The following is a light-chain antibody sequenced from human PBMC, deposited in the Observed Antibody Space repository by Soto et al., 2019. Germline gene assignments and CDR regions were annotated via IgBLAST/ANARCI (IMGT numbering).Light chain of an antibody. CDR3: QQYGSSPPT. Sequence: EVVLTQSPATLSLSPGEGATLSCRASESVGSPNLAWYQQKPGQAPRLLFYDVSRRATGVPDRFSGSGSGADFTLTISRLEPEDFAVYYCQQYGSSPPTFGQGTKVDIK. J-gene: IGKJ2*01. CDR1: ESVGSPN. CDR2: DVS. V-gene: IGKV3-20*01.